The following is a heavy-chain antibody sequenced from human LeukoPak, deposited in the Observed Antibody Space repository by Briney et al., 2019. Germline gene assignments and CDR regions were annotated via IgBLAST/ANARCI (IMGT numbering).Heavy chain of an antibody. CDR1: KLSFSSYA. CDR2: ISGSGYST. V-gene: IGHV3-23*01. Sequence: GGSLRLSCAASKLSFSSYAMSWVRQAPGKGLEWVSAISGSGYSTYYTDSVKGRFTISRDNSKNTLYLQMNSLRAEDTAVYYCARPPRADCSSTSCFDYWGQGTLVTVSS. J-gene: IGHJ4*02. CDR3: ARPPRADCSSTSCFDY. D-gene: IGHD2-2*01.